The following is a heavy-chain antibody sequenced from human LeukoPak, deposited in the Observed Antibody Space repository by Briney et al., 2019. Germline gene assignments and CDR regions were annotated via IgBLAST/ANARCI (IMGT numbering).Heavy chain of an antibody. CDR2: IYYSGST. D-gene: IGHD2-2*01. CDR1: GGSISSYC. CDR3: ARLARPDCSSTSCSTFDI. J-gene: IGHJ3*02. Sequence: PSETLSLTCTVSGGSISSYCWSWIRQPPGKGLEWIGYIYYSGSTNYNPSLKSRVTISVDTSKNQFSLKLSSVTAADTAVYYCARLARPDCSSTSCSTFDIWGQGTMVTVSS. V-gene: IGHV4-59*08.